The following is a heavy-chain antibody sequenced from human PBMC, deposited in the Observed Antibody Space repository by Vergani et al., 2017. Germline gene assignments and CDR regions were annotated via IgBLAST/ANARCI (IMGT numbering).Heavy chain of an antibody. CDR3: ARASHCIICSSEEPNGPGYYYMDV. CDR1: GASVSRGTYY. D-gene: IGHD2-8*01. CDR2: MYTSGHT. J-gene: IGHJ6*03. V-gene: IGHV4-61*02. Sequence: QVQLQESGPGLLKPSQTLSLTCTVSGASVSRGTYYWTWIRQPAGKKLEWIVRMYTSGHTIYNPTLESRVTMSVDTSKNQFSLQLSSVTAADTSVYYCARASHCIICSSEEPNGPGYYYMDVWGKGTTVTVSS.